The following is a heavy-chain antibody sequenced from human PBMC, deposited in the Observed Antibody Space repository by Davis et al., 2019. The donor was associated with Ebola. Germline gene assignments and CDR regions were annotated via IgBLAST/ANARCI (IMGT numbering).Heavy chain of an antibody. V-gene: IGHV3-23*01. Sequence: GGSLRLSCAASGFTFSSYAMSWVRQAPGKGPEWVSAIRAGGGGTYYADSVRGRFTISRDNSKNTLYLQMNSLRPEDTAVYYCARDPGDGDYVSGYWFDPWGQGTLVTVSS. CDR3: ARDPGDGDYVSGYWFDP. CDR1: GFTFSSYA. D-gene: IGHD4-17*01. J-gene: IGHJ5*02. CDR2: IRAGGGGT.